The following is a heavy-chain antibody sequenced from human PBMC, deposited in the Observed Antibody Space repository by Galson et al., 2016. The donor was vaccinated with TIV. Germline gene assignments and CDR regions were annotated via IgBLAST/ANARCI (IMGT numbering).Heavy chain of an antibody. CDR1: GYSISSGYY. D-gene: IGHD1-14*01. J-gene: IGHJ4*02. V-gene: IGHV4-38-2*02. CDR2: IHHSGNT. Sequence: ETLSLTCTVSGYSISSGYYWGCRIQPPGKGLEWIASIHHSGNTNYNPSLKSRVTLSVETSKKQFSLKVSSVTAADTAVYYCARERNHSKQEFDYWGLGTLVTVFS. CDR3: ARERNHSKQEFDY.